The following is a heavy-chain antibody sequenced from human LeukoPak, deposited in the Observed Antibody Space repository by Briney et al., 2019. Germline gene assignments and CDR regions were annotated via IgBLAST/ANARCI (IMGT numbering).Heavy chain of an antibody. V-gene: IGHV3-9*01. CDR3: ARVGNTMVRGAALDY. Sequence: GGSLRLSCAASGFTFDDYAMHWVRQAPGKGLGWVSGISWNSGSIGYADSVKGRFTISRDNAKNSLYLQMNSLRAEDTALYYCARVGNTMVRGAALDYWGQGTLVTVSS. CDR1: GFTFDDYA. D-gene: IGHD3-10*01. CDR2: ISWNSGSI. J-gene: IGHJ4*02.